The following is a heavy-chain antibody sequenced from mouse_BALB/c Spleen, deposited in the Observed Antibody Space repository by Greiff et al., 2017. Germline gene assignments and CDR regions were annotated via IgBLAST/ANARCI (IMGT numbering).Heavy chain of an antibody. D-gene: IGHD2-1*01. CDR1: GYAFTNYL. V-gene: IGHV1-54*01. J-gene: IGHJ4*01. CDR3: ARNYDAMDY. CDR2: INPGSGGT. Sequence: VQLQESGAELVRPGTSVKVSCKASGYAFTNYLIEWVKQRPGQGLEWIGVINPGSGGTNYNEKFKGKATLTADKSSSTAYMQLSSLTSDDSAVYFCARNYDAMDYWGQGTSVTVSS.